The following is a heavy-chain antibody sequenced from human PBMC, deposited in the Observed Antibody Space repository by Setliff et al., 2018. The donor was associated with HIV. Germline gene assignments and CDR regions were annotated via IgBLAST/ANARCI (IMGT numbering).Heavy chain of an antibody. V-gene: IGHV1-2*06. CDR3: ATKVYCTNGVCLDAFDI. CDR1: GYTFTDYY. D-gene: IGHD2-8*01. Sequence: ASVKVSCKASGYTFTDYYMHWVRQAPGQGLEWMGRINPNSGGTNHAQKFQGRVTMTRDTSSSTAYMELSRLRSDDTAVYYCATKVYCTNGVCLDAFDIWGQGTMVTVSS. J-gene: IGHJ3*02. CDR2: INPNSGGT.